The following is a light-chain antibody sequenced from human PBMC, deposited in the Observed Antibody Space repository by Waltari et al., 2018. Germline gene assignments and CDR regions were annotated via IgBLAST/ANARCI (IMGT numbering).Light chain of an antibody. CDR2: GAS. J-gene: IGKJ4*01. V-gene: IGKV3-20*01. CDR3: QQYGSSPT. Sequence: EIVLTQSPGTLSLSPGERATLSCRASQSVSSSYLAWYQQKPGQATRLLIYGASSMATGIPDRVSGSGSGTDFTLTISRLEPEDFAVYYCQQYGSSPTFGGGTKVEIK. CDR1: QSVSSSY.